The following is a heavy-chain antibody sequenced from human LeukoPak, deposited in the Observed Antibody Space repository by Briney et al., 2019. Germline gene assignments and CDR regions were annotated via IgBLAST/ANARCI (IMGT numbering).Heavy chain of an antibody. CDR3: ARDTKYAFDN. CDR1: GFTFSSYS. CDR2: IGISSDNT. J-gene: IGHJ4*02. D-gene: IGHD2-2*01. V-gene: IGHV3-48*01. Sequence: GASLRLSCAASGFTFSSYSMNWVRQAPGKGLEWISYIGISSDNTKYADSVKGRFTISGDKAKNSVYLQMNSLRVEDTAVYYCARDTKYAFDNWGQGTLVTVSS.